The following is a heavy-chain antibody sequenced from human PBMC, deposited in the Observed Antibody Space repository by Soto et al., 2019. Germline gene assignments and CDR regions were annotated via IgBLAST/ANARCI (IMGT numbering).Heavy chain of an antibody. V-gene: IGHV3-30*04. Sequence: GGSLRLSCAAAGFTFSRHTMHRVRQATGKGLEWVAVISYDGSNKYYADSVKGRFTISRDTSASTAYMELSSLRSEDTAVYYCASSNIAAAPYGMGVWGQGTTVTVSS. CDR2: ISYDGSNK. CDR1: GFTFSRHT. D-gene: IGHD6-13*01. CDR3: ASSNIAAAPYGMGV. J-gene: IGHJ6*02.